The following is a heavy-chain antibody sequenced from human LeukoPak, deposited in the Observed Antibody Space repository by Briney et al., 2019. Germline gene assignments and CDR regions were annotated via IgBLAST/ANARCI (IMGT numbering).Heavy chain of an antibody. CDR3: ARDWFESGWHLDY. V-gene: IGHV3-30*13. D-gene: IGHD6-19*01. Sequence: GRSLRLSCAASGFAFSGFGMHWGRQPPGKGLEWVSLISKDGSHEFYADSVKGRFTISRDNFKNSLFLDMASLGPEDTAVYYCARDWFESGWHLDYWGQGALVTVSS. J-gene: IGHJ4*02. CDR1: GFAFSGFG. CDR2: ISKDGSHE.